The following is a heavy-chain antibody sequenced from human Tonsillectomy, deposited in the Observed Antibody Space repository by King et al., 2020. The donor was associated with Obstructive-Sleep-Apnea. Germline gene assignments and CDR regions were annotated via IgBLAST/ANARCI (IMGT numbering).Heavy chain of an antibody. V-gene: IGHV3-30*04. CDR3: ARGTSWRAFDY. D-gene: IGHD2-2*01. CDR1: GFTFSNYA. J-gene: IGHJ4*02. Sequence: QLVQSGGGVVQPGRSLRLSCAASGFTFSNYAMYWVRQAPGKGLECVTIISYDGKTKHYADSVMGRFTISRDNSKNTLYLQMKSLRGEDTAMYYCARGTSWRAFDYWGQGTLVAVSS. CDR2: ISYDGKTK.